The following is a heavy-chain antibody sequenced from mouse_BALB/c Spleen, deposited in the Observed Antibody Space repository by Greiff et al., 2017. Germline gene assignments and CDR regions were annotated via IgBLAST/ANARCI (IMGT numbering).Heavy chain of an antibody. D-gene: IGHD1-1*01. V-gene: IGHV2-2*02. J-gene: IGHJ3*01. CDR2: IWSGGST. CDR1: GFSLTSYG. Sequence: VKLQESGPGLVQPSQSLSITCTVSGFSLTSYGVHWVRQSPGKGLEWLGVIWSGGSTDYNAAFISRLSISKDNSKSQVFFKMNSLQATDTAIYYCASFYYYGSSFAYWGQGTLVTVSA. CDR3: ASFYYYGSSFAY.